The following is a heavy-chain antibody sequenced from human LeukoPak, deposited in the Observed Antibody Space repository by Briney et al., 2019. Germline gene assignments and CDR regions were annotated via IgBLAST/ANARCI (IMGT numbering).Heavy chain of an antibody. CDR2: IHYSGST. D-gene: IGHD4-11*01. CDR1: GGSINSGDHY. V-gene: IGHV4-39*01. J-gene: IGHJ6*03. Sequence: SETLTLTCTVSGGSINSGDHYWGWIRQPPGQGLEWIGSIHYSGSTYYNPSLKIRVTIFVDTSKNQFSLWLSSVTAADTAVYYCARQLLQYNFYMDVWGKGTTVTASS. CDR3: ARQLLQYNFYMDV.